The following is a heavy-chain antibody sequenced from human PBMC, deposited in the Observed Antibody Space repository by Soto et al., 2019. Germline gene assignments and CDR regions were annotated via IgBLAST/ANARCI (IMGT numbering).Heavy chain of an antibody. J-gene: IGHJ3*01. V-gene: IGHV4-59*01. CDR2: IYRTGST. Sequence: SETLSLTCTVSGGSISTYYWNWIRQSPGKGLEWIGYIYRTGSTHYNPSLNSRVAISLDTSRNKFSLKLNSVTAADTAVHFCARQIGDDPFDVWGQGTMVTVSS. D-gene: IGHD3-3*01. CDR1: GGSISTYY. CDR3: ARQIGDDPFDV.